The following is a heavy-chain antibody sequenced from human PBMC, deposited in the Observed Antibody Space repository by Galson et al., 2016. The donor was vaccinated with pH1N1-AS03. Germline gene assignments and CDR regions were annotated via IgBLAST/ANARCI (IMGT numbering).Heavy chain of an antibody. CDR1: GYTFTNYG. CDR3: ARSGSGSVYEGDF. Sequence: SVKVSCKASGYTFTNYGISWVRQAPGQGLEYMGWIGTYTIYAQKLQGRVTMTTDTSTSTAYMELRSLGSDDTAVYYCARSGSGSVYEGDFWGHGTLVSVSS. J-gene: IGHJ4*01. V-gene: IGHV1-18*01. CDR2: IGTYT. D-gene: IGHD3-10*01.